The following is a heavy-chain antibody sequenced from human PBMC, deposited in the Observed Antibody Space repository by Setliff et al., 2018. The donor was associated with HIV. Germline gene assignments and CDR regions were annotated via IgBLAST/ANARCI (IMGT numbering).Heavy chain of an antibody. CDR3: ARDGGGSGWSLGEFDF. CDR1: GGSIRTGNYY. J-gene: IGHJ4*02. V-gene: IGHV4-61*09. CDR2: IHTTGSI. D-gene: IGHD6-19*01. Sequence: SETLSLPCTVSGGSIRTGNYYWNWIRQPAGKGLEWIGHIHTTGSITYNPSPRSRVTISLDTSKNQVSLSLASVTAADTAVYYCARDGGGSGWSLGEFDFWGQGTLVTVSS.